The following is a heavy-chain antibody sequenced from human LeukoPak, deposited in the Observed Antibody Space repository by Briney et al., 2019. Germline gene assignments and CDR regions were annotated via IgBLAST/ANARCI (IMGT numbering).Heavy chain of an antibody. CDR3: AYTNHLTY. V-gene: IGHV3-21*06. CDR1: GFTFSSYS. CDR2: ISSSSSYI. J-gene: IGHJ4*02. Sequence: GGSLRLSCAASGFTFSSYSMNWVRQAPGKGLEWVSSISSSSSYIYYADSVKGRFTISRDNAKNSLSLQMNYVRAGDTAIYYCAYTNHLTYWGQGTLVTVSS. D-gene: IGHD3-16*01.